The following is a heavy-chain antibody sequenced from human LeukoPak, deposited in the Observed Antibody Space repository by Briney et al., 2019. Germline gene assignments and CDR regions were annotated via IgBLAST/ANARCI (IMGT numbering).Heavy chain of an antibody. Sequence: ASVKVSCRTSGYTFTGYYLHWVRQAPGQRPEWMGRIDPDSGGTHYGQKFQGRVTVTRDTSITTVYMELSGLTSDDTAVYYCARVPGPYTTSRFDFWGQGTLVTVSS. J-gene: IGHJ4*02. CDR3: ARVPGPYTTSRFDF. CDR2: IDPDSGGT. CDR1: GYTFTGYY. D-gene: IGHD2-2*02. V-gene: IGHV1-2*02.